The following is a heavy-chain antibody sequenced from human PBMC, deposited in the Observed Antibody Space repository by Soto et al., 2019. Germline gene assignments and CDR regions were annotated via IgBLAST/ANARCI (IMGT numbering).Heavy chain of an antibody. V-gene: IGHV3-74*01. J-gene: IGHJ4*02. D-gene: IGHD3-9*01. Sequence: GGSLRLSCTASGFTFSNYWMHWVRQAPGRGLVWVSRINAGGGRTDYADSVKGRFTVSRDNAKNALYLQMNSLSAEDTAVYYCVRGPNDWAGLDYWGQGTLVTVSS. CDR1: GFTFSNYW. CDR3: VRGPNDWAGLDY. CDR2: INAGGGRT.